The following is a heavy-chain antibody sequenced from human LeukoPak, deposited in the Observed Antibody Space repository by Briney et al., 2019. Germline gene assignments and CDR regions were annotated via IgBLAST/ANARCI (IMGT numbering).Heavy chain of an antibody. CDR2: IYPEDSDI. J-gene: IGHJ4*02. Sequence: PGESLKISCKASGYVFTDYWIGWVRQMPGEGLEWMGIIYPEDSDIKWSPSFQGQVTLSADKSTTTAYLQWSSLKASDTAMYYCARSVLDCSITGCYFDYWGQGTLVTVSS. V-gene: IGHV5-51*01. D-gene: IGHD2-2*01. CDR1: GYVFTDYW. CDR3: ARSVLDCSITGCYFDY.